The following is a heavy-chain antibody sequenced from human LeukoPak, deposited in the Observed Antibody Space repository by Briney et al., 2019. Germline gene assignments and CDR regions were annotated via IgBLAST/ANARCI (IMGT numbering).Heavy chain of an antibody. J-gene: IGHJ6*02. D-gene: IGHD3-10*02. CDR3: ARCSGAYSNYYYYGMDV. CDR2: ISVYNGNT. CDR1: GYTFTSYG. Sequence: ASVKVSCKASGYTFTSYGISWVRQAPGEGREWMGWISVYNGNTNYAQKLQGRVTMTTDTSTSTAYMELRSLRSDDTAVYYCARCSGAYSNYYYYGMDVWGQGTTVTVSS. V-gene: IGHV1-18*01.